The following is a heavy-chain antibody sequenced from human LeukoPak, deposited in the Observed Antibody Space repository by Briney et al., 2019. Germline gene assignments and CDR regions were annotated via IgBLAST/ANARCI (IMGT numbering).Heavy chain of an antibody. CDR1: GGSFSGYY. CDR2: ISHSGST. V-gene: IGHV4-34*01. Sequence: SETLSLTCAVYGGSFSGYYWSWIRQPPGKGLEWIGEISHSGSTNYNPSLKSRVTISVDTSKNQFSLKLSSVTAADTAVYYCARGIVRWAPSFDIWGQGTMVTVSS. D-gene: IGHD4-23*01. J-gene: IGHJ3*02. CDR3: ARGIVRWAPSFDI.